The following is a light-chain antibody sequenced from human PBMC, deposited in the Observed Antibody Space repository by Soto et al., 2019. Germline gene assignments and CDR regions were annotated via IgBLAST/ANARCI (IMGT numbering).Light chain of an antibody. J-gene: IGKJ2*01. CDR3: QQSYSNPHT. CDR1: QSISNY. V-gene: IGKV1-39*01. Sequence: DIPMTQSPSSLSASVGDRVTIPCRASQSISNYLNWYQQKPGKAPKLLIYAATNLQSGVPSKFSGSGAGTDFTLNISSLQPEELATDYCQQSYSNPHTFGQGTKLEIK. CDR2: AAT.